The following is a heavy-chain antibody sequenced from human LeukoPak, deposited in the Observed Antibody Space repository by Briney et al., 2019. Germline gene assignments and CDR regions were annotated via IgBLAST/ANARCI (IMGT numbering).Heavy chain of an antibody. CDR1: GFSVSDYY. D-gene: IGHD3-10*01. J-gene: IGHJ4*02. CDR2: ISSSGSTI. V-gene: IGHV3-11*04. Sequence: GGSLRLSCAGSGFSVSDYYMSWIRQAPGKGLEWISFISSSGSTIYYRDSVKGRFTMSRDTTKNSLYLQMNSLRAEDTAVYYCARERTPKYYYGSGSPDRYFDHWGQGTLVTVSS. CDR3: ARERTPKYYYGSGSPDRYFDH.